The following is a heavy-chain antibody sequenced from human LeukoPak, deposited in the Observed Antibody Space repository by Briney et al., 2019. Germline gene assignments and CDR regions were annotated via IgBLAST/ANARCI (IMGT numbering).Heavy chain of an antibody. CDR3: ARAPRCSCGEGFDI. CDR1: SGSISSSSYY. Sequence: PSETLSLTSTVSSGSISSSSYYWGWLRQPPGKGLEWIGCIYYSGSTYYNPSLKSRVTISVDTSKNQFSLKLSSVTAADTAVYYCARAPRCSCGEGFDIWGQGTMVTVSS. V-gene: IGHV4-39*07. CDR2: IYYSGST. J-gene: IGHJ3*02. D-gene: IGHD5-18*01.